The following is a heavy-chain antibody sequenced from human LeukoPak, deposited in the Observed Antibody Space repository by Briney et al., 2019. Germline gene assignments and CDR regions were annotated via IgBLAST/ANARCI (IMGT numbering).Heavy chain of an antibody. D-gene: IGHD6-6*01. CDR3: AREVSSHYFHYYMEV. V-gene: IGHV4-4*07. J-gene: IGHJ6*03. Sequence: SETLSLTCTVSGGPISSFYWSWIRQPAGKGLEWIGRIYNHAKINYNPSLKSRLTLSIDTPKNQFSMKLTSVTAADTAVYYCAREVSSHYFHYYMEVWGKGATVTVSS. CDR2: IYNHAKI. CDR1: GGPISSFY.